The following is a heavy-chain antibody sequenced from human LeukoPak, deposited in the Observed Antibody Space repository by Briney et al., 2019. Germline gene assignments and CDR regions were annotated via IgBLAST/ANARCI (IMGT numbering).Heavy chain of an antibody. J-gene: IGHJ4*02. Sequence: PGGSLRLSCAASGFTFSSYGMSWVRQAPGKGLEWVSAISGSGGSTYYADSVKGRFTISRDNSKNTLYPQMNSLRAEDTAVYYCASLPLLWFGEPFDYWGQGTLVTVSS. CDR3: ASLPLLWFGEPFDY. CDR2: ISGSGGST. V-gene: IGHV3-23*01. CDR1: GFTFSSYG. D-gene: IGHD3-10*01.